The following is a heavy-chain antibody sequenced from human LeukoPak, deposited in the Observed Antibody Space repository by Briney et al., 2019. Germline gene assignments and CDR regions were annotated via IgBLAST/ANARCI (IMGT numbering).Heavy chain of an antibody. J-gene: IGHJ4*02. D-gene: IGHD6-13*01. CDR1: GFTFGSYW. Sequence: GGSLRLSCAASGFTFGSYWMHWVRQAPGKGLVWVSRIDGSSTNYADSVKGRFTISRDNAKNTLYLQMNSLRAEDTAVYYCARDPSAAAGYFDYWGQGTLVTVSS. CDR3: ARDPSAAAGYFDY. CDR2: IDGSST. V-gene: IGHV3-74*01.